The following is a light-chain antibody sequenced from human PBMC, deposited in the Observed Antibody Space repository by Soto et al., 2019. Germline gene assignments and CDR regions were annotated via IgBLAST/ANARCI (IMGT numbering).Light chain of an antibody. J-gene: IGLJ1*01. Sequence: QSVLTQPPSVSGAPGQRVTISCTGSSSNAGAGYDVHWYQQLPGRAPKLLIYRNTNRPSGVSDRFSASKSGTSASLAITGLQAEDEADYYCCAYAYSPYIFGSGTKVTVL. CDR2: RNT. V-gene: IGLV1-40*01. CDR1: SSNAGAGYD. CDR3: CAYAYSPYI.